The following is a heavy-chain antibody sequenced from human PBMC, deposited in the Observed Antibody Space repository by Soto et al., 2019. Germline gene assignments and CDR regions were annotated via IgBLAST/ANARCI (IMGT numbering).Heavy chain of an antibody. Sequence: QVQLQESGPGLVKPSQTLSLTCTVSGGSINSGGYCWSWIRQHPGKGLDWIGCISYGGSTSYNPSLKSRVTISVDTAKNQFSLKLPSVTAADTAVYYCSRGILVWGQGALITVSS. D-gene: IGHD3-16*01. V-gene: IGHV4-31*03. CDR1: GGSINSGGYC. CDR3: SRGILV. J-gene: IGHJ4*02. CDR2: ISYGGST.